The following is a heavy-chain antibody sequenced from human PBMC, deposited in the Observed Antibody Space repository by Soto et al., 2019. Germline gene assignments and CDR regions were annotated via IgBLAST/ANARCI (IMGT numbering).Heavy chain of an antibody. CDR1: GYTFRNFG. CDR3: ARDRVTYFDY. J-gene: IGHJ4*02. CDR2: IAAYNGDT. V-gene: IGHV1-18*01. Sequence: QVQLVQSGAEVKKSGASERVSYKASGYTFRNFGYSWLRQAPGQRPEWMGWIAAYNGDTNFAPSLRGRLTMTTDTSTTTVYMELNSLTSDDTAVYYCARDRVTYFDYWGQGTLVTVSS.